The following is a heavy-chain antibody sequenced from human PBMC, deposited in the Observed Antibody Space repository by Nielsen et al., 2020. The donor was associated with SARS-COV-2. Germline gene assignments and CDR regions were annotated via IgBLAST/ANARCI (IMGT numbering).Heavy chain of an antibody. CDR2: ISDSSSYT. D-gene: IGHD6-13*01. Sequence: GGSLRLSCAASGFTFSDYYMSWIRQAPGKGLEWVSYISDSSSYTNYAESVKGRFTISRGNAKNTLYLHMNNLRAEDTAVYYCAKEVAAADSSDFDYWGQGTLVTVSS. J-gene: IGHJ4*02. CDR3: AKEVAAADSSDFDY. CDR1: GFTFSDYY. V-gene: IGHV3-11*06.